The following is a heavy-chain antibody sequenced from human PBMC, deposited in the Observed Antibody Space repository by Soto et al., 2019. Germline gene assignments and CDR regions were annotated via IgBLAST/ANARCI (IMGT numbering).Heavy chain of an antibody. CDR1: GGSISSYY. CDR2: IYYSGST. Sequence: KPSETLSLTCTVSGGSISSYYWSWIRQPPGKGLEWIGYIYYSGSTNYNPSLKSRVTISVDTSKNQFSLKLSSVTAADTAVYYCARAYGYFYYMDVWGKGTTVTVSS. CDR3: ARAYGYFYYMDV. V-gene: IGHV4-59*01. D-gene: IGHD3-22*01. J-gene: IGHJ6*03.